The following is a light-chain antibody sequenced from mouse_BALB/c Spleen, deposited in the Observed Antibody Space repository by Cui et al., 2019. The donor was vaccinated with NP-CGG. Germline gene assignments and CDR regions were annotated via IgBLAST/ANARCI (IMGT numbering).Light chain of an antibody. CDR1: TGAVTTSNY. J-gene: IGLJ1*01. Sequence: QAVVTQESALTTSPGDTVTLTCRSSTGAVTTSNYANWVQEKPDHLFTGLIGGTNNRAPGVPARFSGFLIGNKAALTITGAQTEDEAIYFCALWYSNNWVFGGGTKLTVL. CDR3: ALWYSNNWV. CDR2: GTN. V-gene: IGLV1*01.